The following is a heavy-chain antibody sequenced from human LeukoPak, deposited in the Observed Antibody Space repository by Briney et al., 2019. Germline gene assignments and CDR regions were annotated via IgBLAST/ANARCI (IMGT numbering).Heavy chain of an antibody. CDR3: ARDGTYSGSYEDLDY. CDR1: GFTFSNYG. D-gene: IGHD1-26*01. CDR2: IWYDGSNK. V-gene: IGHV3-33*01. J-gene: IGHJ4*02. Sequence: GGSLRLSCAASGFTFSNYGMHWVRQAPGKGLEWVAVIWYDGSNKYHADSVKGRLTISRDNSKNTLYLQMSSLRAEDTAVYYCARDGTYSGSYEDLDYWGQGTLVTVSS.